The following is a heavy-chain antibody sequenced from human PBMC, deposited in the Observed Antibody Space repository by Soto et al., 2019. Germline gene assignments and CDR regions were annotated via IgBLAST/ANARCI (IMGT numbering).Heavy chain of an antibody. V-gene: IGHV4-30-4*01. CDR1: GGSIGSGDYY. J-gene: IGHJ4*02. Sequence: SETLSLTCTVSGGSIGSGDYYWSWIRQPPGKGLEWIGYIFYSGSTFYKPSLKSRVTMSVDTSKNQFSLKLNSVTAADTAVYFCVREGYDSGGYEHGRKYFDQWGQGTLVTVSS. D-gene: IGHD3-22*01. CDR2: IFYSGST. CDR3: VREGYDSGGYEHGRKYFDQ.